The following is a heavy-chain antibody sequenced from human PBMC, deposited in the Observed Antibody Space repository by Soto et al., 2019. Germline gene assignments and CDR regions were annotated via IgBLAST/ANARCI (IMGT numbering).Heavy chain of an antibody. J-gene: IGHJ2*01. V-gene: IGHV3-30-3*01. CDR1: GFTFSSYA. D-gene: IGHD3-22*01. Sequence: QVQLVESGGGVVQPGRSLRLSCAASGFTFSSYAMHWVRQAPGKGLEWVAVISYDGSNKYYADSVKGRFTISRDNSKNPLYLQMNSLRAEDTAVYYCARARRRNYYDSTRGFDLWGRGTLVTVSS. CDR3: ARARRRNYYDSTRGFDL. CDR2: ISYDGSNK.